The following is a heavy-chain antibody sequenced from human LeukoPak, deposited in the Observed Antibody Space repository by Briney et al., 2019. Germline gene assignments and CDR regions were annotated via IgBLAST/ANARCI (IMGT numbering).Heavy chain of an antibody. V-gene: IGHV3-21*06. CDR3: LRGDRRDY. J-gene: IGHJ4*02. Sequence: GRSLRLSCEASGFTFNTYSMNWARQAPGKGLEWVSSIDSSGGYMFYADSVKGRFIISRDNAKDSLYLQMNSLRVEDTAVYYCLRGDRRDYWGQGTLVTVSS. CDR1: GFTFNTYS. CDR2: IDSSGGYM.